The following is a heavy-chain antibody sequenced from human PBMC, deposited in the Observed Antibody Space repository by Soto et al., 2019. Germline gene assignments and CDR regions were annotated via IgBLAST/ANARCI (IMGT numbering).Heavy chain of an antibody. Sequence: GSLLLPCAVSGFTFKTYTFHWGRQPPGKGLEWVAVISYDGSNKYYADSVKGRFTVSRDNSKSTLFLQMNSLTPEDTAVYYCERGSMYNWNQSPPDSWGQGTLVTVYS. CDR3: ERGSMYNWNQSPPDS. CDR1: GFTFKTYT. D-gene: IGHD1-20*01. J-gene: IGHJ4*02. V-gene: IGHV3-30-3*01. CDR2: ISYDGSNK.